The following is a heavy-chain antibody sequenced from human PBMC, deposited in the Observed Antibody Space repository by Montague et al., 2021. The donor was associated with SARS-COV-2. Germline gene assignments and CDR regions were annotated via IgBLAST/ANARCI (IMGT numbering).Heavy chain of an antibody. D-gene: IGHD3-22*01. CDR1: GGSISSYY. CDR3: ARGPRITMIVVVITDIWFDP. V-gene: IGHV4-34*01. J-gene: IGHJ5*02. Sequence: SETLSLTCTVSGGSISSYYWSWIRQPPGKGLEWIGEINHSGSTNYKPSLKSRVTISVDTSKNQFSLKLSSVTAADTAVYYCARGPRITMIVVVITDIWFDPWGQGTLVTVSS. CDR2: INHSGST.